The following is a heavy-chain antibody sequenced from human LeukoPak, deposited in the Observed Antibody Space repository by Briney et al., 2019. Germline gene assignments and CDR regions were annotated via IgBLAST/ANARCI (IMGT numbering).Heavy chain of an antibody. CDR1: GFTFSSYA. Sequence: GGSLRLSCAASGFTFSSYAMSWVRQAPGKGLEWVSAISGSGGSTYYADSVKGRFTISRDNSKNTLYLQMNSLRAEDTAVYYCANSPYYYDSSGYYEHYWGQGTLVTVSS. V-gene: IGHV3-23*01. CDR3: ANSPYYYDSSGYYEHY. J-gene: IGHJ4*02. D-gene: IGHD3-22*01. CDR2: ISGSGGST.